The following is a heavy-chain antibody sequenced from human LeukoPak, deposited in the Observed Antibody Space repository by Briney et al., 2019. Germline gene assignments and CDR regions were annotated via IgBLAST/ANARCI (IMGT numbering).Heavy chain of an antibody. D-gene: IGHD6-6*01. CDR2: IYHSGTT. Sequence: SETLSLTCAVSGGSISSGGYSWSWIRQPPGKGLEWIGYIYHSGTTYYNPSLKSRVTISEDRSKNQFSLKLSSVTAADTAEYYCATYSSSDWFDPWGQGTLVTVSS. CDR1: GGSISSGGYS. J-gene: IGHJ5*02. CDR3: ATYSSSDWFDP. V-gene: IGHV4-30-2*01.